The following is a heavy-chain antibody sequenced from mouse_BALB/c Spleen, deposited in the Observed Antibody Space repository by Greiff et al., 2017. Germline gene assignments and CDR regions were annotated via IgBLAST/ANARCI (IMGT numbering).Heavy chain of an antibody. CDR1: GFNIKDTY. J-gene: IGHJ3*01. D-gene: IGHD1-1*01. CDR3: ASYYYGSSTWFAY. CDR2: IDPANGNT. Sequence: VQLKESGAELVKPGASVKLSCTASGFNIKDTYMHWVKQRPEQGLEWIGRIDPANGNTKYDPKFQGKATITADTSSNTAYLQLSSLTSEDTAVYYCASYYYGSSTWFAYWGQGTLVTVSA. V-gene: IGHV14-3*02.